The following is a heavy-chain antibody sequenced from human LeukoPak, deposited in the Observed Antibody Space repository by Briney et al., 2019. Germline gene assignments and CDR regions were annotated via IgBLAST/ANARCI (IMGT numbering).Heavy chain of an antibody. CDR2: ISYDGSDK. CDR3: AKVASSGRYGYFDY. D-gene: IGHD6-19*01. J-gene: IGHJ4*02. V-gene: IGHV3-30*18. CDR1: GFSFSTYG. Sequence: GGSLRLSCATSGFSFSTYGMQWVRQAPGKGLEWVTVISYDGSDKYYADSVKGRFTISRDNSKNTLFLQMNSLSVEDTAVYYCAKVASSGRYGYFDYWGQGTLVTVSS.